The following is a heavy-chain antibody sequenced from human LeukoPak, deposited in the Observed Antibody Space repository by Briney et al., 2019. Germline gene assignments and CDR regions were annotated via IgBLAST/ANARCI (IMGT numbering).Heavy chain of an antibody. CDR2: ISSNGGST. J-gene: IGHJ4*02. Sequence: TGGSLRLSCAASGFTFSNYAMHWVRQAPGKGLEYVSAISSNGGSTYYANSVKDRFTISRDNSKNTLYLQMGSLRAEDMAVYYCARAITMVRGGIDYWGQGTLVTVSS. CDR1: GFTFSNYA. V-gene: IGHV3-64*01. D-gene: IGHD3-10*01. CDR3: ARAITMVRGGIDY.